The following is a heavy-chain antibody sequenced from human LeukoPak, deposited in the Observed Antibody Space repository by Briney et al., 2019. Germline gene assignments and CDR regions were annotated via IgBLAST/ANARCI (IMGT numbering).Heavy chain of an antibody. D-gene: IGHD6-13*01. Sequence: SETLSLTCAVYGGSFSGYYWSWIRQPPGKGLEWIGEINHSGSTNYKPSLKSRVTISVDTSKNQFSLKLSSVTAADTAVYYCARGSRWFDPWGQGTLVTDSS. CDR2: INHSGST. CDR1: GGSFSGYY. CDR3: ARGSRWFDP. J-gene: IGHJ5*02. V-gene: IGHV4-34*01.